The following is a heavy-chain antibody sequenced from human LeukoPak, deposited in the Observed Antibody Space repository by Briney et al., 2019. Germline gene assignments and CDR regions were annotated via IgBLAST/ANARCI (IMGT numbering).Heavy chain of an antibody. Sequence: SETLSLTCAVYGGSFSGYYWSWIRQPPGKGLEWIGYISYSGSTTYNPSFKSRVTISVDMSKNQFSLNLRSVTAADTAVYYCARDLEESGRYLRFDPWGQGTLVTVPS. J-gene: IGHJ5*02. D-gene: IGHD1-26*01. V-gene: IGHV4-59*01. CDR2: ISYSGST. CDR3: ARDLEESGRYLRFDP. CDR1: GGSFSGYY.